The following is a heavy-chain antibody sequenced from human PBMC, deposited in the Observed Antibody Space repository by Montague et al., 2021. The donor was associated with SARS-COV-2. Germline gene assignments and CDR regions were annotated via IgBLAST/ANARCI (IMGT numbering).Heavy chain of an antibody. CDR1: GGSISSSSKN. CDR3: ARLVWFGELSSENWFDP. V-gene: IGHV4-39*01. Sequence: SETLSLTCTVSGGSISSSSKNWGWIRQPPGKGLEWIGSIYYSESTYYXPSLKSPVTISVDTSKNQFSLKLNSVTAADTAVYYCARLVWFGELSSENWFDPWGQGTLVTVSS. J-gene: IGHJ5*02. CDR2: IYYSEST. D-gene: IGHD3-10*01.